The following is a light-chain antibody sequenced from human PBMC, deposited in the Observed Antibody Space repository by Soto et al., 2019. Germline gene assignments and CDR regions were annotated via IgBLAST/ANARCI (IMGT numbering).Light chain of an antibody. CDR2: DDS. V-gene: IGLV1-44*01. CDR1: TSSIGSNA. Sequence: QSVLTQPPSASGTPGQRVTISCTGGTSSIGSNAVSWYQQFPGTAPKLAIYDDSHRPSGVPDRFSGSKSGTSASLAISGLQPEDATDYYCASWDDSLTGWVLGGGAKLTVL. CDR3: ASWDDSLTGWV. J-gene: IGLJ3*02.